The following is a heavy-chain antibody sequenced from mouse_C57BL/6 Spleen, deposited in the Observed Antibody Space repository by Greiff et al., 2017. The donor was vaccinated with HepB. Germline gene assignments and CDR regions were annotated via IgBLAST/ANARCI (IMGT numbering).Heavy chain of an antibody. CDR1: GYTFTEYT. CDR2: FYPGSGSI. V-gene: IGHV1-62-2*01. D-gene: IGHD1-1*01. CDR3: ARHEAFYGSSYGWYFDV. J-gene: IGHJ1*03. Sequence: VQGVESGAELVKPGASVKLSCKASGYTFTEYTIHWVKQRSGQGLEWIGWFYPGSGSIKYNEKFKDKATLTADKSSSTVYMELSRLTSEDSAVYFCARHEAFYGSSYGWYFDVWGTGTTVTVSS.